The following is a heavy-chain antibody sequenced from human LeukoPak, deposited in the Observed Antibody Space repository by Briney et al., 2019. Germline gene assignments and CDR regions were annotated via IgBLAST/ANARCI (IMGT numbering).Heavy chain of an antibody. V-gene: IGHV1-2*02. CDR1: GYTFTGYY. J-gene: IGHJ4*02. CDR2: INPNSGGT. Sequence: ASVKVSCKASGYTFTGYYVYWVRQAPGQGLEWMGWINPNSGGTNYAQKFQGTVTMTRDTSISTAYMELSRLRSDDTAVYYCTRGADTDSFDYWGQGTLVTVSS. CDR3: TRGADTDSFDY.